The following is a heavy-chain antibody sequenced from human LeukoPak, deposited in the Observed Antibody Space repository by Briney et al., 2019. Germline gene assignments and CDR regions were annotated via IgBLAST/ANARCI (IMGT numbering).Heavy chain of an antibody. CDR1: GGSISSYY. CDR3: ARDLSRDGYSYFDY. D-gene: IGHD5-24*01. V-gene: IGHV4-59*01. CDR2: IYYSGST. Sequence: SETLSLTRTVSGGSISSYYWSWIRQPPGKGLEWIGYIYYSGSTNYNPSLKSRVTISVDTSKNQFSLKLSSVTAADTAVYYCARDLSRDGYSYFDYWGQGTLVTVSS. J-gene: IGHJ4*02.